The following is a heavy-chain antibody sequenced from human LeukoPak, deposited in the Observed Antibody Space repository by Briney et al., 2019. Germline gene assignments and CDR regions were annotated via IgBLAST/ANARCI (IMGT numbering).Heavy chain of an antibody. CDR3: AREEFLSGYYYMDV. J-gene: IGHJ6*03. CDR2: ISSDSSTI. D-gene: IGHD3-3*01. V-gene: IGHV3-48*02. Sequence: GGSLRLSCAASGFTFSSYSMNWVRQAPGKGLEWVSHISSDSSTIYYADSVKGRFTISRDNAKNSLYLQMNSLRDEDTAMYYCAREEFLSGYYYMDVWGKGTTVTVSS. CDR1: GFTFSSYS.